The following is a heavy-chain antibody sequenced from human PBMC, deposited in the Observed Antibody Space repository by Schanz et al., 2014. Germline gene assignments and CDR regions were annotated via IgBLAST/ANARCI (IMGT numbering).Heavy chain of an antibody. CDR1: GFSFSDYS. Sequence: EVQLVESGGGLVKPGGSLRLSCAASGFSFSDYSMSWVRQAPGKGLEWVSSLSGGSSYIFYADSVKGRFTISRDNARYSLYLEMNSLRAEDTAVYYCARGGGDYGGNSGYFWGQGTLVTVSS. CDR2: LSGGSSYI. D-gene: IGHD4-17*01. J-gene: IGHJ4*02. CDR3: ARGGGDYGGNSGYF. V-gene: IGHV3-21*01.